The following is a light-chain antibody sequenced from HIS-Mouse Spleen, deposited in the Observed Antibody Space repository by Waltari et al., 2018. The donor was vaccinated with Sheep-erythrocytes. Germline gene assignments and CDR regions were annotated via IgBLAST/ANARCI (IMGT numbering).Light chain of an antibody. CDR1: SSYVGVYNY. J-gene: IGLJ1*01. CDR3: SSYTSSSTYV. Sequence: QSALTQPASVSGSPGQSITISCTVTSSYVGVYNYVSWYQQQPGKAPKLMIYEVSNRPSGVSNRFSGSKSGNTASLTISGLQAEDEADYYCSSYTSSSTYVFGTGTKVTVL. CDR2: EVS. V-gene: IGLV2-14*01.